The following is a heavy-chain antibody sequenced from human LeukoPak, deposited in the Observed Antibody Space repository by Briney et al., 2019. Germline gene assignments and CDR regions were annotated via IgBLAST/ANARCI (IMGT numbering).Heavy chain of an antibody. CDR3: ARHRDSSGRGDYYYYMDV. CDR2: IYPGDSDT. J-gene: IGHJ6*03. D-gene: IGHD6-19*01. Sequence: GESLNISCKGSGYSFTSYWIGWVRPVPGEGLEWMGIIYPGDSDTRYSPSLQGQVAISADKSISTAYLQWSSLKASDTAMYYCARHRDSSGRGDYYYYMDVWGKGTTVTVSS. V-gene: IGHV5-51*01. CDR1: GYSFTSYW.